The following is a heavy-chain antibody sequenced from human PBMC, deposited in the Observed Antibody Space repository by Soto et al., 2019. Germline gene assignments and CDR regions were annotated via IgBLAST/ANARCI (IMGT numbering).Heavy chain of an antibody. D-gene: IGHD5-12*01. J-gene: IGHJ4*02. V-gene: IGHV3-48*02. Sequence: GGSLRLSCAASGFTFSSYAMNWVRQAPGKGLEWLAYISSSSSTIYYADSVKGRFTISRDNAKNSVYLQMNSLRDEDTAVYYCARGLRDGYNCLYYWGQGTLATVSS. CDR3: ARGLRDGYNCLYY. CDR1: GFTFSSYA. CDR2: ISSSSSTI.